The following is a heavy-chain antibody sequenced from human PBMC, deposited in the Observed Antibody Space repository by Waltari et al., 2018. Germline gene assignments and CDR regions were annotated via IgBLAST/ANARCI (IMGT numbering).Heavy chain of an antibody. CDR2: IKEDGSGQ. CDR1: GFTFTNFW. D-gene: IGHD4-17*01. V-gene: IGHV3-7*01. J-gene: IGHJ4*02. CDR3: ARAFDGAWEY. Sequence: EVQLVESGGGLVQPGGSLRLSCAASGFTFTNFWMTWVRQAPGKGLEWVANIKEDGSGQYYVDSVKGRFTIARDNAQNSLYLQMNSLRGEDTAVYYCARAFDGAWEYWGQGTLVTVSS.